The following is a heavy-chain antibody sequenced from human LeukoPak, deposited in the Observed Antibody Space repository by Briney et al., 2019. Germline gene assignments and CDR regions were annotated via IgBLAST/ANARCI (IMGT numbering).Heavy chain of an antibody. CDR1: GFTFSSYA. D-gene: IGHD3-22*01. Sequence: PGGSLRLSCATSGFTFSSYAMSWVRQAPGKGLEWVSAISGSGGSTYYADFVKGRFTISRDNPKNTLYLQMNSLRAEDTAVYYCAKGSGYYYDSSGYYFTYWGQGTLVTVSS. V-gene: IGHV3-23*01. J-gene: IGHJ4*02. CDR3: AKGSGYYYDSSGYYFTY. CDR2: ISGSGGST.